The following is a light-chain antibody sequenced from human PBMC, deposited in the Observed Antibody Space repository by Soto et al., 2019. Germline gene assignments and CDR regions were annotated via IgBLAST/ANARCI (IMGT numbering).Light chain of an antibody. CDR3: QQYNNWPPWT. CDR2: GAS. CDR1: QSVKSN. J-gene: IGKJ1*01. V-gene: IGKV3-15*01. Sequence: EIMMTQSPATLSVSPGERAILSCRASQSVKSNLAWYQQKPGQAPRLLIYGASTRATGIPARFSGSGSGTEFTLTISNLQSEDFAVYYCQQYNNWPPWTFGQGTKVEIK.